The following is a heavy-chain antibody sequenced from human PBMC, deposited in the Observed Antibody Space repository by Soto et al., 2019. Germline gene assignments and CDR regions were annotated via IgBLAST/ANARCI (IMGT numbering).Heavy chain of an antibody. V-gene: IGHV3-33*01. Sequence: GGSLRLSCAASGFTFSSYGMHWVRQAPGKGLEWVAVIWYDGSNKYYADSVKGRFTISRDNSKNKLYLQMNSLRAEDTAVYYCAREMTESSYYGDYYYGMDVWGQGTTVTVSS. CDR2: IWYDGSNK. D-gene: IGHD3-22*01. CDR3: AREMTESSYYGDYYYGMDV. J-gene: IGHJ6*02. CDR1: GFTFSSYG.